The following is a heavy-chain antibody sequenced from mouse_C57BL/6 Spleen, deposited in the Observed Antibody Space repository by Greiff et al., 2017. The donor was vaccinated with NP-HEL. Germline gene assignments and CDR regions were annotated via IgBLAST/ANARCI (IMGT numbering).Heavy chain of an antibody. D-gene: IGHD1-1*01. CDR1: GFTFSDYY. J-gene: IGHJ4*01. CDR2: INYDGSST. V-gene: IGHV5-16*01. Sequence: EVQLVESGGGLVQPGSSMKLSCTASGFTFSDYYMAWVRQVPEKGLEWVANINYDGSSTYYLDSLKSRFIISRDNAKNILYLQMSSLKSEDTATYYCARDQNYYGSSYAMDYWGQGTSVTVSS. CDR3: ARDQNYYGSSYAMDY.